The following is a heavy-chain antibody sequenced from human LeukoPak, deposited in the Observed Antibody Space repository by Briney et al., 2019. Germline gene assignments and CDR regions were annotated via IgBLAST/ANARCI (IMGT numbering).Heavy chain of an antibody. CDR1: GGSISSYY. Sequence: NPSETLSLTCTVSGGSISSYYWHWLRQPPGKGLEWIGYLYYSGNTYYNPSLKSRVTMSVDTSKNQSSLKLSSVTAADTAVYFCARAAYCGGDCYYYFDYWGQGTLVTVSS. CDR2: LYYSGNT. J-gene: IGHJ4*02. CDR3: ARAAYCGGDCYYYFDY. V-gene: IGHV4-59*01. D-gene: IGHD2-21*02.